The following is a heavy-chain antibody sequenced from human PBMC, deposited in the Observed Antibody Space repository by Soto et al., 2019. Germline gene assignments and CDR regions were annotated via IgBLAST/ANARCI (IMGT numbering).Heavy chain of an antibody. J-gene: IGHJ4*02. V-gene: IGHV5-51*01. Sequence: GESLKISCKGSGYSFATYWIGWVRQMPGKGLEWMGIIYPGDSDTRYSPSFQGQVTISADKSISTAYVQWRRLKASDTAMYYCARQSSSGWPDYWGQGTLVTVSS. CDR1: GYSFATYW. CDR3: ARQSSSGWPDY. D-gene: IGHD6-19*01. CDR2: IYPGDSDT.